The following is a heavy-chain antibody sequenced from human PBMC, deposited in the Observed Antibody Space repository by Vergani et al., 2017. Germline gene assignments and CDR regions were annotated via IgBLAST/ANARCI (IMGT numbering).Heavy chain of an antibody. V-gene: IGHV4-59*01. CDR1: GGSISSYY. CDR2: IYYSGST. CDR3: ARRVEYDYDSSGYPLNGDAFDS. J-gene: IGHJ3*02. D-gene: IGHD3-22*01. Sequence: QVQLQESGPGLVKPSETLSLTCTVSGGSISSYYWSWIRQPPGKGLEWIGYIYYSGSTNYNPSLKSRVTISVDTSKNQFSLKLSSVTAADTAVYYCARRVEYDYDSSGYPLNGDAFDSWGQGTMVTVSS.